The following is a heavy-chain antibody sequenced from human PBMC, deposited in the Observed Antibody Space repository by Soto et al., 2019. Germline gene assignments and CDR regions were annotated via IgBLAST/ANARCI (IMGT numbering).Heavy chain of an antibody. J-gene: IGHJ6*02. D-gene: IGHD4-17*01. CDR1: GFTFSSYG. V-gene: IGHV3-30*18. Sequence: PGGSLRLSCAASGFTFSSYGMHWVRQAPGKGLEWVAVISYDGSNKYYADSVKGRFTISRDNSKNTLYLQMNSLRAEDTAVYYCAKGIYGDYISYGMDVWGQGTTVTVSS. CDR2: ISYDGSNK. CDR3: AKGIYGDYISYGMDV.